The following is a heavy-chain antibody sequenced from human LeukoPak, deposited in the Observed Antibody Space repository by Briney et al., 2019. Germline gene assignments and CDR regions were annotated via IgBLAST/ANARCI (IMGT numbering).Heavy chain of an antibody. D-gene: IGHD3-16*01. J-gene: IGHJ6*03. V-gene: IGHV1-69*05. CDR1: GGTFSSYA. CDR2: IIPIFGTA. CDR3: ARDRRATWGVGGGYYMDV. Sequence: SVKVSCKASGGTFSSYAISWVRQVPGQGLEWMGGIIPIFGTANYAQKFQGRVTITTDESTSTAYMELSSLRSEDTAVYYCARDRRATWGVGGGYYMDVWGKGTTVTASS.